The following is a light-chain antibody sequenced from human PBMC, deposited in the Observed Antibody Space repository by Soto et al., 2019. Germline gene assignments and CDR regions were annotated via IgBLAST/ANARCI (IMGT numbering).Light chain of an antibody. CDR2: GAF. CDR1: QSVFGSH. J-gene: IGKJ5*01. CDR3: QHYAGSPIT. V-gene: IGKV3-20*01. Sequence: EIVLTQSPGTLSLSPGERATLSCRASQSVFGSHLAWYQQKPGQAPRLLIFGAFSRATGVPDRFSGSGSGTDFTLTISRLEPEDFAVYYCQHYAGSPITFGQGTRLEIK.